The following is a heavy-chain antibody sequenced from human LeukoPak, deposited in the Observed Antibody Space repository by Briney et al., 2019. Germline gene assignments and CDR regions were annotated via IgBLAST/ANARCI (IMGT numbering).Heavy chain of an antibody. CDR1: GFSFNTYA. CDR2: ISNTGGST. J-gene: IGHJ1*01. Sequence: GGSLRLSCAASGFSFNTYAMSWVRQAPGEGLEWVSAISNTGGSTYYADSVKGRFTISRDKSKNTLSLQMNSLRAEDTAVYYCAQQVGYCSSGSYYFTYWGQGTLVTVSS. D-gene: IGHD2-15*01. CDR3: AQQVGYCSSGSYYFTY. V-gene: IGHV3-23*01.